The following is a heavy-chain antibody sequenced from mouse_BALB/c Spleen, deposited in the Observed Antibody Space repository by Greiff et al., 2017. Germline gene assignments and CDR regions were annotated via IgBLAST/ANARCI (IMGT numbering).Heavy chain of an antibody. CDR3: ARDGSFAY. CDR2: ISYSGST. V-gene: IGHV3-2*02. D-gene: IGHD2-3*01. J-gene: IGHJ3*01. Sequence: EVQLVESGPGLVKPSQSLSLTCTVTGYSITSDYAWNWIRQFPGNKLEWMGYISYSGSTSYNPSLKSRISITRDTSKNQFFLQLNSVTTEDTATYYCARDGSFAYWGQGTLVTVSA. CDR1: GYSITSDYA.